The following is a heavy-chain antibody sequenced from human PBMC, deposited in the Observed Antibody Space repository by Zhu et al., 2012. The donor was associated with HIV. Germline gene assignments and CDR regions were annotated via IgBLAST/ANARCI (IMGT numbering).Heavy chain of an antibody. J-gene: IGHJ1*01. CDR1: GGSVSSSDYS. CDR3: ARGGIFGSGNYCPPFALSSWNT. V-gene: IGHV4-30-2*01. CDR2: IFHTGST. D-gene: IGHD3-10*01. Sequence: QVQLQESGSGLVKPSQTLSLTRAVSGGSVSSSDYSWSWVRQPPGKGLEWIGYIFHTGSTYYNPSLKSRVTISLDRPKNQFSLNLNSVTAADTAAYYCARGGIFGSGNYCPPFALSSWNTWGQGTLVTVSS.